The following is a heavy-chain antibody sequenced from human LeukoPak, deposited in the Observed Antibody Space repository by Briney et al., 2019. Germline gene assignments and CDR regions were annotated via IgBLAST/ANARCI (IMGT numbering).Heavy chain of an antibody. CDR2: INPNSGGT. CDR3: ARDGVGYYDSSGYYYFQH. V-gene: IGHV1-2*02. Sequence: GASVKVSRKASGYTFTGYYMHWVRQAPGQGLEWMGWINPNSGGTNYAQKFQGRATMTRDTSISTAYMELSRLRSDDTAVYYCARDGVGYYDSSGYYYFQHWGQGTLVTVSS. J-gene: IGHJ1*01. CDR1: GYTFTGYY. D-gene: IGHD3-22*01.